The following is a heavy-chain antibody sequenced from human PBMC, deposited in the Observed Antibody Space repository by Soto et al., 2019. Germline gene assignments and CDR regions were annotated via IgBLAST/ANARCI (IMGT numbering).Heavy chain of an antibody. CDR3: ARANSNYYYYYGMAV. V-gene: IGHV1-46*01. D-gene: IGHD4-4*01. CDR1: GYTFTSYY. Sequence: ASVKVSCKASGYTFTSYYMHWVRQAPGQGLEWMGIINPSGGSTSYAQKFQGRVTMTRDTPTSTVYRELSSLRSEDTAVYYCARANSNYYYYYGMAVWGQGTTVTVSS. J-gene: IGHJ6*02. CDR2: INPSGGST.